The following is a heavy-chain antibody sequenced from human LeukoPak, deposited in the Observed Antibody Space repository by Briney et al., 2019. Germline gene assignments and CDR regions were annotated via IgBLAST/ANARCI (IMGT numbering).Heavy chain of an antibody. V-gene: IGHV1-58*01. J-gene: IGHJ4*02. CDR1: GFTFTSSA. Sequence: GASVKVSCKASGFTFTSSAVQWVRQARGQHLEWIGWIVVGSGNSNYAQKFQERVTITRDVSTSTAYMELSSLRPEDTAVYYCAAVAYGSGSYYGSFDYWGQGTLVTVSS. CDR3: AAVAYGSGSYYGSFDY. CDR2: IVVGSGNS. D-gene: IGHD3-10*01.